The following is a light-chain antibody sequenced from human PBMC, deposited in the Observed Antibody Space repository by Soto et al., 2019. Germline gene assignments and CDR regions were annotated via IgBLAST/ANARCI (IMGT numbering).Light chain of an antibody. Sequence: EIVMTQSPATLSVSPGESATLSCRASQSVSSNLAWYQQKPGQAPRLLIYRASTRATGIPARFSGSGSGTEFTLTISSLQSEEFAVYYCQQYNNWPPWTFGQGTKVEIK. V-gene: IGKV3-15*01. CDR2: RAS. CDR1: QSVSSN. J-gene: IGKJ1*01. CDR3: QQYNNWPPWT.